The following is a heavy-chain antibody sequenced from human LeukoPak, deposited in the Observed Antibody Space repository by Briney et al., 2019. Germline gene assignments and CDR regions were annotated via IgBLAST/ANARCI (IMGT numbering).Heavy chain of an antibody. V-gene: IGHV4-34*01. CDR1: GGSFSGYY. D-gene: IGHD3-10*01. CDR2: INHSGST. J-gene: IGHJ5*02. CDR3: ARAARSSSPWFAP. Sequence: SETLSLTCAVYGGSFSGYYWSWIRQPPGKGLEWIGEINHSGSTNYNPSLKSGVTISVDTSKNQFSLKLSSVTAADTAVYYCARAARSSSPWFAPWGQGTLVTVSS.